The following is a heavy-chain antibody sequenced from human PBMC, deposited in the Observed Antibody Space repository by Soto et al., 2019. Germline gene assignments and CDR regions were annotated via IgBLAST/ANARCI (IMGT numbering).Heavy chain of an antibody. Sequence: PSETLSLTCTVSGGSISSGGYYWSWIRQHPGKGLEWIGYIYYTGSTYYNPSLKSRVTISVDTSTSTAYMELTALTSDDTAVYYCVRASPMMTLRPGYNYYMDVWGKGTPVTVSS. J-gene: IGHJ6*03. D-gene: IGHD2-21*02. CDR3: VRASPMMTLRPGYNYYMDV. CDR1: GGSISSGGYY. V-gene: IGHV4-31*03. CDR2: IYYTGST.